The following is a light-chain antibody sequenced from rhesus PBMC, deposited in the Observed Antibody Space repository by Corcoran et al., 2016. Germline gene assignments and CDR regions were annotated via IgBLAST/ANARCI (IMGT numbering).Light chain of an antibody. Sequence: DIQMTQSPSSLSASVGDRVTITCRASQGISDYLSWYQQKPGKAPKRLIYAASSLERGVPSRFSGSGSGTEFTLTISSLQPKDFAAYYCLQGYSTPFTFGPGTKLDIK. CDR2: AAS. J-gene: IGKJ3*01. CDR3: LQGYSTPFT. V-gene: IGKV1-36*02. CDR1: QGISDY.